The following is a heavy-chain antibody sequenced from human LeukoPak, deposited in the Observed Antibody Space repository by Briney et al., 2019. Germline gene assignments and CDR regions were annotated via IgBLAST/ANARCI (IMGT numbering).Heavy chain of an antibody. CDR2: IYPGDSDT. D-gene: IGHD1-26*01. V-gene: IGHV5-51*01. Sequence: GESLKISCQGSGYSFTSYWIGWVRQMPGKGLEWMGIIYPGDSDTRYSPSFQGQVTISADKSISTAYLQWSSLKASDTAMYYCARSNSGSYGYYYMDVWGKGTTVTVSS. CDR3: ARSNSGSYGYYYMDV. J-gene: IGHJ6*03. CDR1: GYSFTSYW.